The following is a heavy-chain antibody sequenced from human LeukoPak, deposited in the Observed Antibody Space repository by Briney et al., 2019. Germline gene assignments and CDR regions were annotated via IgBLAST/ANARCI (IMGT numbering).Heavy chain of an antibody. CDR2: INHSGST. CDR1: GGSFSGYH. V-gene: IGHV4-34*01. D-gene: IGHD6-19*01. J-gene: IGHJ6*03. Sequence: SETLSLTCAVYGGSFSGYHWSWIRQPPGKGLEWIGEINHSGSTNYNPSLKSRVTMSVDTSKNQFSLKLSSVTAADTPVYYCARDKRVAVAGTYIYYYYMDVWGNGTTVTISS. CDR3: ARDKRVAVAGTYIYYYYMDV.